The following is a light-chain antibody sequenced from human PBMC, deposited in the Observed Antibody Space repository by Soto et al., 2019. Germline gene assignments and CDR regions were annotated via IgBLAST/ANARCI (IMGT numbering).Light chain of an antibody. CDR2: GAS. Sequence: EIVMTQSPATLSVSPGERATLSCRASQYIGSNLAWYQQKPGQAPRLLIYGASTRATGIPARFSGSGSGTEFTLTISRLQSEDFAVYYCEQYNNWPITFGQGTRLEIK. V-gene: IGKV3-15*01. J-gene: IGKJ5*01. CDR1: QYIGSN. CDR3: EQYNNWPIT.